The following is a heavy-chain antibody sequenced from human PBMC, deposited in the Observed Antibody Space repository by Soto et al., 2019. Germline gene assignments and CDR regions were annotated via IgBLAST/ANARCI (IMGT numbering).Heavy chain of an antibody. Sequence: EVQLLESGGGLVQPGGSLRLSCAASGFTFSNYAMSWVRQAPGKGLEWVLAISGSSRTTFFADSVKGRFTISSDNSRNKLELRVDSLGPEYTAIYYCAKGRSPPVCLTPHDDFCGGVESWGQGTLVTVSS. CDR2: ISGSSRTT. CDR3: AKGRSPPVCLTPHDDFCGGVES. V-gene: IGHV3-23*01. D-gene: IGHD3-3*01. J-gene: IGHJ5*01. CDR1: GFTFSNYA.